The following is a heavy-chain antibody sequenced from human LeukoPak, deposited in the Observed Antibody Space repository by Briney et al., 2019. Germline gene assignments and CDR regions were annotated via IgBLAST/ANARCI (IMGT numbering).Heavy chain of an antibody. V-gene: IGHV3-23*01. J-gene: IGHJ6*03. Sequence: GARRLSCAASGFTFSSYAMSWVRQAPGKGLEWVSVISGSSGSIYYADSVKGRFTISRDNSKNTLYLQMNSLRAEDTAVYYCARSSSGSYFPSYYYYYMDVWGKGTTVTVSS. CDR2: ISGSSGSI. CDR3: ARSSSGSYFPSYYYYYMDV. CDR1: GFTFSSYA. D-gene: IGHD1-26*01.